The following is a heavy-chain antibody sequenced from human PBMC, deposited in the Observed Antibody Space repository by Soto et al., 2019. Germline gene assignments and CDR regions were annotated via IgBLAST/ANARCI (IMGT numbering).Heavy chain of an antibody. CDR3: ARHIGSGWIAGYYGMDV. J-gene: IGHJ6*02. D-gene: IGHD6-19*01. V-gene: IGHV5-51*01. CDR2: IYPGDSDT. CDR1: GYSFTSYW. Sequence: GESLKISCKGSGYSFTSYWIGWVRQMPGKGLEWMGIIYPGDSDTRYSPSFRGQVTISADKSISTAYLQWSSLKASDTAMYYCARHIGSGWIAGYYGMDVWGQGTTVTSP.